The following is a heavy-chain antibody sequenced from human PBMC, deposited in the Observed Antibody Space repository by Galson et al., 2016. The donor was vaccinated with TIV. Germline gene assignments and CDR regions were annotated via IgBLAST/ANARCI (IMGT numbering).Heavy chain of an antibody. Sequence: SLRLSCAASGFIISPYGLHWVRQAPGKGLEWVAVISSDGNNKDYADSVKDRFTISRDNSKNTLYLQMSSLRLEDTAVYYCASETFYYDIRDYAPLGFWGQGTLVTVSS. CDR2: ISSDGNNK. CDR1: GFIISPYG. D-gene: IGHD3-22*01. CDR3: ASETFYYDIRDYAPLGF. J-gene: IGHJ4*02. V-gene: IGHV3-30*03.